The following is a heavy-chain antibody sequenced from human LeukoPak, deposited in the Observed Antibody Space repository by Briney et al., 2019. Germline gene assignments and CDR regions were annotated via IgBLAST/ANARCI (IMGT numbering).Heavy chain of an antibody. D-gene: IGHD3-10*01. J-gene: IGHJ4*02. CDR1: GGSFSGYY. V-gene: IGHV4-34*01. CDR2: INHSGST. CDR3: AREGVLLGFGKRRTFDY. Sequence: KPSETLSLTCAVYGGSFSGYYWSWIRQPPGKGLEWIGEINHSGSTNYNPSLKSRVTISVDTSKNQFSLKLSSVTAADTAVYYCAREGVLLGFGKRRTFDYWGRGALVTVSS.